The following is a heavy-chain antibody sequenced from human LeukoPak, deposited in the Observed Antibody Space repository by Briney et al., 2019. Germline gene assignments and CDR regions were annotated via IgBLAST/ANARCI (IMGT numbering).Heavy chain of an antibody. D-gene: IGHD2-15*01. CDR2: IKEDGSEK. CDR3: ARGRSCDY. CDR1: GFTFSNYW. J-gene: IGHJ4*02. V-gene: IGHV3-7*03. Sequence: GGSLRLSCAASGFTFSNYWMSWVRQAPGKGLEWVASIKEDGSEKYYVDSVKGRFTISRDNAKNSLYLQMDSLRAEDTAFYYCARGRSCDYWGQGTLVTVSS.